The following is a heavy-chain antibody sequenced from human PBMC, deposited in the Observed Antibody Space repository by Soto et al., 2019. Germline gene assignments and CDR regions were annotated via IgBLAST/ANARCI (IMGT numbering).Heavy chain of an antibody. J-gene: IGHJ3*02. D-gene: IGHD5-12*01. CDR2: IDPNNGGT. CDR3: ATDHSEGDGYNFGAFDI. V-gene: IGHV1-2*02. CDR1: GYTFTGYY. Sequence: ASVKVSCKASGYTFTGYYMHWVRQAPGQGLEWMGWIDPNNGGTNYAQKFQGRVTMTEDTSTDTAYMELSSLRSEDTAVYYCATDHSEGDGYNFGAFDIWGQGTMVTVSS.